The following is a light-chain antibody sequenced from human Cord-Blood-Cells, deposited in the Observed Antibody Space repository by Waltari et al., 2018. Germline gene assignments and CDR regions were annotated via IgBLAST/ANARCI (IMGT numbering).Light chain of an antibody. CDR1: QSISSY. J-gene: IGKJ2*01. Sequence: DLQMTQSPSSLSASVGDRVTITSRASQSISSYLNWYQQKPGKAPKLLIYAASSLQSGVPSRFSGSGSGTDSTLTISSLQPEDFATYYCQQSYSTPYTFGQGTKLEIK. CDR2: AAS. V-gene: IGKV1-39*01. CDR3: QQSYSTPYT.